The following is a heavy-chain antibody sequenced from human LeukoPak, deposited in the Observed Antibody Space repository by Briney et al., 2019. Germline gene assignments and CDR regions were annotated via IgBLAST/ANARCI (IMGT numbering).Heavy chain of an antibody. CDR2: INPSGGST. CDR3: AREPSYDYVWGSYGVDY. CDR1: GYTFTSYY. D-gene: IGHD3-16*01. Sequence: ASVKVSCKASGYTFTSYYMHWVRQAPGQGLGWMGIINPSGGSTSYAQKFQGRVTMTRDTSTSTVYMELSSLRSEDTAVYYCAREPSYDYVWGSYGVDYWGQGALVTVSS. V-gene: IGHV1-46*01. J-gene: IGHJ4*02.